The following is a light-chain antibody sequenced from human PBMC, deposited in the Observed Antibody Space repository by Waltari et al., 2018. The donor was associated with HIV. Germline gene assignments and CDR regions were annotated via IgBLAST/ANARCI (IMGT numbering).Light chain of an antibody. V-gene: IGKV3-20*01. CDR2: DAS. Sequence: EIVLTQSPGTLSLSPGDRATLSCRASQSVTRNFLAWYQQKRGQAPRLLIYDASTRATDIPDRFSGGGSGTDFTLTISRLEPEDFAVYYCLQYGSSWYTFGQGTNLDI. CDR1: QSVTRNF. CDR3: LQYGSSWYT. J-gene: IGKJ2*01.